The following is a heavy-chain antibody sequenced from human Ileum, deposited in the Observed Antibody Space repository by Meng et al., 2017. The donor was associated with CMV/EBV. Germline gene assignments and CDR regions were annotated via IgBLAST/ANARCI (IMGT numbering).Heavy chain of an antibody. Sequence: CKASGYTLSTYHMHWLRQAPGQGVEWMGVINPTNGGTDYAQQFQGRVTMTTDTSTNTVYLELSSLTSDDTAVYYCARVLVAGRAEYHYWGQGTLVTVSS. V-gene: IGHV1-46*01. CDR3: ARVLVAGRAEYHY. CDR2: INPTNGGT. J-gene: IGHJ4*02. CDR1: GYTLSTYH. D-gene: IGHD6-19*01.